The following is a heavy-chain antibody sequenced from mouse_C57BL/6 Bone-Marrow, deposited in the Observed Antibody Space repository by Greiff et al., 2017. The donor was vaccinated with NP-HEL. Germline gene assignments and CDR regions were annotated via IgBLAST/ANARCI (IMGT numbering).Heavy chain of an antibody. CDR1: GYTFTNYW. Sequence: QQSGAELVRPGTSVKMFRKGSGYTFTNYWIGWAKQRPGHGPEWIGDIYPGGGYTNYNEKFKGKATLTADKSSSTAYMQFSSLTSEDSAIYYCARSNDGYWAYWGQGTLVTVSA. V-gene: IGHV1-63*01. CDR3: ARSNDGYWAY. J-gene: IGHJ3*01. D-gene: IGHD2-3*01. CDR2: IYPGGGYT.